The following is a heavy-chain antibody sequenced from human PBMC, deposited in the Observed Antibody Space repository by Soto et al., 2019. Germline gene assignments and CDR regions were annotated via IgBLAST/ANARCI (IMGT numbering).Heavy chain of an antibody. D-gene: IGHD3-3*01. Sequence: SETLSLTCTVSGDSISSSSFYWGWIRQPPGKGLEWIGSIHHSGTTYYNPSLKSRVTISLDTSNNQFSLKLSSVTAADTAVYYCARHNRGLRFLEWFPRFDHWGQGTLVTVSS. CDR2: IHHSGTT. CDR3: ARHNRGLRFLEWFPRFDH. CDR1: GDSISSSSFY. V-gene: IGHV4-39*01. J-gene: IGHJ4*02.